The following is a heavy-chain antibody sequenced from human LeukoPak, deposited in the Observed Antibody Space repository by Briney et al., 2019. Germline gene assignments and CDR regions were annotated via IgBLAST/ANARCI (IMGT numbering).Heavy chain of an antibody. D-gene: IGHD3-10*01. Sequence: VGSLRLSCAASGFTFSDYYMSWIRQAPGKGLEWVSYISSSGSTIYYADSVKGRFTISRDNAKNSLYLQMNSLRAEDTAVYYCAGFGEFLDAFDIWGQGTMVTVSS. J-gene: IGHJ3*02. CDR3: AGFGEFLDAFDI. CDR1: GFTFSDYY. CDR2: ISSSGSTI. V-gene: IGHV3-11*01.